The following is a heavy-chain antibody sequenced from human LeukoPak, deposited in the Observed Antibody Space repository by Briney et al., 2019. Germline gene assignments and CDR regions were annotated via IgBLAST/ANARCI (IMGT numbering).Heavy chain of an antibody. Sequence: KPSETLSLTCTVSGGSISGGYWSWIRQPPGRGLEWIGYVYTSGSTNYNPPLKSRVTISVDTSKSQFALKLSSVTAADTAVYYCAKSYFDYSTYYSYYFNLWGQGALVTVSS. CDR3: AKSYFDYSTYYSYYFNL. CDR2: VYTSGST. CDR1: GGSISGGY. D-gene: IGHD4-11*01. V-gene: IGHV4-4*09. J-gene: IGHJ4*02.